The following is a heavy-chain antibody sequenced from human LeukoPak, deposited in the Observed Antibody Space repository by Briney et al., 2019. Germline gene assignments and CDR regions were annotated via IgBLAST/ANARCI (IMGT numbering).Heavy chain of an antibody. CDR2: INHSGST. Sequence: SETLSLTCAVYGGSFSGYYWSWIRQPPGKGLEWIGEINHSGSTNYNPSLKSRVTISVDTSKNQFSLKLSSVTAADTAVYYCASTWEWLVRGYFDLWGRGTLVTVSS. CDR1: GGSFSGYY. D-gene: IGHD6-19*01. CDR3: ASTWEWLVRGYFDL. V-gene: IGHV4-34*01. J-gene: IGHJ2*01.